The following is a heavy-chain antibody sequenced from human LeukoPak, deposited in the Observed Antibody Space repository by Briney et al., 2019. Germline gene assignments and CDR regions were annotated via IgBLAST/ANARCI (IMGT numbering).Heavy chain of an antibody. D-gene: IGHD6-6*01. Sequence: SETLSLTCTVSGGSISSYYWSWIRQPPGKGLEWIGYIYYSGSTNYNPSLKSRVTISVDTSKNQFSLKLSSVTAADTAVYCCARGRPSSIAAREWFDPWGQGTLVTVSS. J-gene: IGHJ5*02. CDR2: IYYSGST. CDR1: GGSISSYY. CDR3: ARGRPSSIAAREWFDP. V-gene: IGHV4-59*01.